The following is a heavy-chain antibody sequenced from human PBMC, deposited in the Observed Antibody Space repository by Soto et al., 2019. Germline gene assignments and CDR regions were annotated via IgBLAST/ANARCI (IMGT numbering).Heavy chain of an antibody. CDR2: IYYSGST. D-gene: IGHD6-13*01. J-gene: IGHJ4*02. CDR3: AREGSSWYAPDY. CDR1: GGPISSYY. Sequence: SETLSLTCTVSGGPISSYYWSWIRQPPGKGLEWIGYIYYSGSTNYNPSLKSRVTISVDTSKNQFSLKLSSVTAADTAVYYCAREGSSWYAPDYWGQGTLVTVSS. V-gene: IGHV4-59*01.